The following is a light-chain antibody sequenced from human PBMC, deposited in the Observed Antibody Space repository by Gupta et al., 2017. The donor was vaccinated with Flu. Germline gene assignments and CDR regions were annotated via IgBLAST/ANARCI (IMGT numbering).Light chain of an antibody. CDR2: DAS. CDR3: QQRTDWPPKVT. CDR1: QSINNY. J-gene: IGKJ5*01. V-gene: IGKV3-11*01. Sequence: EIVLTQSPATLSLSPGERATLSCRASQSINNYLVWYQQRPGQAPRLLIYDASNRATDIPDRFSGRGSGTDFTLTTSSLEPEDFAVYYCQQRTDWPPKVTFGQGTRLE.